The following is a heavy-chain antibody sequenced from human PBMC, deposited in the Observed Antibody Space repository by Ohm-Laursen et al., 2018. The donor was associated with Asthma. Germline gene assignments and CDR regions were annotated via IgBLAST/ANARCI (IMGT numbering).Heavy chain of an antibody. Sequence: SLRLSCAATGFTFINYAIAWVRQAPGQGLEWVSSISGTSGTIYYANSGKGRFTISRDNSKNTVYLQTNSLGGEDTAVYYCARLQGSGTFASWAQGTLVTVSS. CDR3: ARLQGSGTFAS. J-gene: IGHJ5*01. D-gene: IGHD3-10*01. V-gene: IGHV3-23*01. CDR1: GFTFINYA. CDR2: ISGTSGTI.